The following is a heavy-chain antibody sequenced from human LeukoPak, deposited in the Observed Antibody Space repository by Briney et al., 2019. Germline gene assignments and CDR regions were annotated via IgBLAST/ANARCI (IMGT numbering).Heavy chain of an antibody. Sequence: SETLSLTCTVSGGSISGYYWGWIRQPPGKGLEWSGYIYYSWTTNYIPSLNIRVTISVDTSMNLFSLKLSSVTAADTAVYYCARDRRYSSGWYGIDYWGQGTLVTVSS. CDR2: IYYSWTT. V-gene: IGHV4-59*01. D-gene: IGHD6-19*01. CDR1: GGSISGYY. CDR3: ARDRRYSSGWYGIDY. J-gene: IGHJ4*02.